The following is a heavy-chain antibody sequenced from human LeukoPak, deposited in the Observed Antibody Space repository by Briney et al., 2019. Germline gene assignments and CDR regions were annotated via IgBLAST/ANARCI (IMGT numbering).Heavy chain of an antibody. CDR1: GFTLDDSF. D-gene: IGHD3-16*01. J-gene: IGHJ4*02. V-gene: IGHV3-43*01. CDR3: ARDIRGNYFDS. Sequence: AGGSLRLSCVVSGFTLDDSFMRWVRQAPGKGLEWISLISRDGSTPYYADSVKGRFPISRDNSKNSLFLQMNSLTPEDTAVYYCARDIRGNYFDSWGQGTLVTVSS. CDR2: ISRDGSTP.